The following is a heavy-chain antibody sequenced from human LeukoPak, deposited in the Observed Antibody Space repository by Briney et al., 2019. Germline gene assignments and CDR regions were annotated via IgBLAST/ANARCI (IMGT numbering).Heavy chain of an antibody. D-gene: IGHD1-26*01. V-gene: IGHV3-53*01. CDR3: VKEVDGASGTKIGYFQH. J-gene: IGHJ1*01. Sequence: GGSLRLSCAASGFTVGSNYMSWVRQAPGKGLEWVSVIYSGGSTYYADSVKGRFTISRDNSKNSLHLQMNSLRAEDTAVYYCVKEVDGASGTKIGYFQHWGQGTLVIVSS. CDR2: IYSGGST. CDR1: GFTVGSNY.